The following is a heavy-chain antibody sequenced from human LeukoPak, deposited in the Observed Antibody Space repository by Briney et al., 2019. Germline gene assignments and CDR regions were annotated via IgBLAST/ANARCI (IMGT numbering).Heavy chain of an antibody. D-gene: IGHD6-13*01. J-gene: IGHJ4*02. V-gene: IGHV3-30-3*01. CDR2: ISYDGSNK. Sequence: PGGSLRLSCAASGFTFSSYAMHWVRQAPGKGLERVAVISYDGSNKYYADSVKGRYTISRDNSKNTLYLQMNSLRAEDTAVYYCARVVSSSWYYFDYWGQGTLVTVSS. CDR1: GFTFSSYA. CDR3: ARVVSSSWYYFDY.